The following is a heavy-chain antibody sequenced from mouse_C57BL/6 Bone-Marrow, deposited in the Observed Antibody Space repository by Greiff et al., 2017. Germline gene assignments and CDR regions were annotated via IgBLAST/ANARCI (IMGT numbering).Heavy chain of an antibody. J-gene: IGHJ2*01. CDR1: GYTFTSYT. V-gene: IGHV1-4*01. CDR3: AEEGYFDY. CDR2: INPSSGYT. Sequence: QVHVKQSGAELARPGASVKMSCKASGYTFTSYTMHWVKQRPGQGLEWIGYINPSSGYTKYNQKFKDKATLTADKSSSTAYMQLSSLTYEDSAVYYCAEEGYFDYGGQGTTLTVSS.